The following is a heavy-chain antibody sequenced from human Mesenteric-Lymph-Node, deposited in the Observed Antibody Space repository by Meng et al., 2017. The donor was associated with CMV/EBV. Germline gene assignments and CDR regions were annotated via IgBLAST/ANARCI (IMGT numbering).Heavy chain of an antibody. CDR2: IKSKADGGTI. D-gene: IGHD3-3*01. CDR1: TFNNAW. Sequence: TFNNAWRSGVRQAPGKGLEWVGRIKSKADGGTIDYAAPVKGRFTVSRDDSKNTMYLQMNSLKFEDTAVYYCTTHYYDFWSGYSFFDYWGQGTLVTVSS. J-gene: IGHJ4*02. V-gene: IGHV3-15*01. CDR3: TTHYYDFWSGYSFFDY.